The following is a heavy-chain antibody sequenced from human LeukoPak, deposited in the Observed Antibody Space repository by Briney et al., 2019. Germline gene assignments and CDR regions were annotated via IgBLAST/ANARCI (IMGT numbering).Heavy chain of an antibody. Sequence: GGAVRLSCEASGFTFSSYAMSWVRQAPGKGLEWVSRIIDSGDITYYANSVKGRFTISRDNSKNTIDLQMHSLRAEDTAVYYCAKLGGQEVYNYYVGVWGQGPLVTVSS. CDR1: GFTFSSYA. V-gene: IGHV3-23*01. CDR2: IIDSGDIT. D-gene: IGHD5-24*01. CDR3: AKLGGQEVYNYYVGV. J-gene: IGHJ4*02.